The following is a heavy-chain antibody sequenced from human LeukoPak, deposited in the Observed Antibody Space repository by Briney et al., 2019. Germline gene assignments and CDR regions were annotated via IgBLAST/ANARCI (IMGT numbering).Heavy chain of an antibody. D-gene: IGHD2-15*01. CDR1: GYTFTDSY. CDR3: ASGFCSAGDCYQFDY. Sequence: GASVEVSCKVSGYTFTDSYIHWVRQAPGQGLEWMGWINPNNGGTNFAQNFRGRVTMTRDTSISAAYMELSGLRSDDTAVYFCASGFCSAGDCYQFDYWGQGTLVTVSS. J-gene: IGHJ4*02. V-gene: IGHV1-2*02. CDR2: INPNNGGT.